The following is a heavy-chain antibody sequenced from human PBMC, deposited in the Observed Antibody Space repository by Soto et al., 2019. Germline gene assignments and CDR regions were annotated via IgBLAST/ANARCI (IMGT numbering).Heavy chain of an antibody. Sequence: QVQLVQSGAEVKKPGSSVKVSCKASGGTFSSYTISWVRQAPGQGLEWMGRIIPILGIANYAQKFQGRVTSTADKSTSPAYMELSSLRAEDTAVYYCAQVAIAAAVMSFDLWGRGPLVTVAS. CDR1: GGTFSSYT. V-gene: IGHV1-69*02. J-gene: IGHJ2*01. CDR2: IIPILGIA. CDR3: AQVAIAAAVMSFDL. D-gene: IGHD6-13*01.